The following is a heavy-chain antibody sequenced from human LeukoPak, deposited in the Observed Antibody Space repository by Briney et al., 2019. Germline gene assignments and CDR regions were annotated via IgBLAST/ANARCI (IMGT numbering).Heavy chain of an antibody. Sequence: GGSLRLSCAASGFTFSSYEMNWVRQAPGKGLEWVSYISSNGSTIYYADSVKGRFTISRDNAKNSLYLQMNSLRAEDTAVYYCARDRGQYYDILTGYYMEAFDIWGQGTMVTVSS. CDR2: ISSNGSTI. J-gene: IGHJ3*02. CDR3: ARDRGQYYDILTGYYMEAFDI. V-gene: IGHV3-48*03. CDR1: GFTFSSYE. D-gene: IGHD3-9*01.